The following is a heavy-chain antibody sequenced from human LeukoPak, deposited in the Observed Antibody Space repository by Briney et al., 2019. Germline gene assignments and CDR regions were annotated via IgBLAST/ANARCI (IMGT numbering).Heavy chain of an antibody. D-gene: IGHD6-19*01. Sequence: GGSLRLSCAAPGFTFSSYAMHWVRQAPGKGLVWVSRINSDGSSTSYADSVKGRFTISRDNAKNTLYLQMNSLRAEDTAVYYCARRDSSGWYGLFGMDVWGKGTTVTVSS. J-gene: IGHJ6*04. CDR1: GFTFSSYA. CDR3: ARRDSSGWYGLFGMDV. CDR2: INSDGSST. V-gene: IGHV3-74*01.